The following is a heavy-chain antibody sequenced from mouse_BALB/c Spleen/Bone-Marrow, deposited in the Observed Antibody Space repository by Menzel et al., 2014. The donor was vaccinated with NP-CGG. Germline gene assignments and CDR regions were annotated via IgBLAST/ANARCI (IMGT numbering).Heavy chain of an antibody. CDR1: GYTFSSYW. CDR2: ILPGSGST. Sequence: QVQLQQSGAELMKPGASVKISCKATGYTFSSYWIEWVKQRPGHGLEWIGEILPGSGSTNYNEKFKGKATFTADTSSNTAYMQLSSLTSEDSAVYYCAXXXXXGXXDXXGQGTTLTXSS. CDR3: AXXXXXGXXDX. J-gene: IGHJ2*01. V-gene: IGHV1-9*01.